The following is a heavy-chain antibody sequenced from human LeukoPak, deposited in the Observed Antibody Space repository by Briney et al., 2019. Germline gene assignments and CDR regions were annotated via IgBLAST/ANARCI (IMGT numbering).Heavy chain of an antibody. V-gene: IGHV3-23*01. Sequence: PGGSLRLSCAASGFTSSSYAMSWVRQAPGKGLEWVSAISGSGGSTYYADSVKGRFTISRDNSKNTLYLQMNSLRAEDTAVYYCANPHKAPGSGPSWGQGTMVTVSS. CDR1: GFTSSSYA. J-gene: IGHJ3*01. CDR2: ISGSGGST. D-gene: IGHD2-15*01. CDR3: ANPHKAPGSGPS.